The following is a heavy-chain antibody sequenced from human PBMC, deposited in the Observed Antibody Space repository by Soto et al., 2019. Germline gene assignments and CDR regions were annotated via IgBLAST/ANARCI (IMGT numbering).Heavy chain of an antibody. Sequence: ASVKVSCKVSGYTFTSYDINWVRQATGQGLEWMGWMNPNSGNTGYAQKFQGRVTMTRNTSISTAYMELSSLRSEDTAVYYCARETSGSYRLDYWGQGTLVTVSS. V-gene: IGHV1-8*01. CDR3: ARETSGSYRLDY. D-gene: IGHD1-26*01. J-gene: IGHJ4*02. CDR2: MNPNSGNT. CDR1: GYTFTSYD.